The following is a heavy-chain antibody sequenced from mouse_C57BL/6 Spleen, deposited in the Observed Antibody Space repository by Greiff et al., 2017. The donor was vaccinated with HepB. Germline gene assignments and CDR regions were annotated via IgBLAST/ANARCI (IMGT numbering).Heavy chain of an antibody. CDR2: ISTGSGTI. CDR1: GFTFSDYG. Sequence: EVQVVESGAGLVKPGASLKLSCAASGFTFSDYGMHWVRQAPEQGLEWIGYISTGSGTIYYADTVKGRFTISRDNAKNTLFLQMTSLRSEDTAMYYCARRLVHYFDYWGQGTILTVSS. J-gene: IGHJ2*01. D-gene: IGHD2-2*01. V-gene: IGHV5-17*01. CDR3: ARRLVHYFDY.